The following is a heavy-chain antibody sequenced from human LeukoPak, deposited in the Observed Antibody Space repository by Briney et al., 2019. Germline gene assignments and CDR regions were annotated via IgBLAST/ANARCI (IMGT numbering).Heavy chain of an antibody. J-gene: IGHJ3*02. D-gene: IGHD5-12*01. CDR1: GGTINNYS. Sequence: SETLSLTCTVSGGTINNYSWSWIRQPPGKGLEWIAYILYTGDTNYNPSLKSRVTISADTSNNQLSLRLTSVTAADTAIYYCARHPPRTDRGFAFDIWGQGTMVTVSS. V-gene: IGHV4-59*08. CDR2: ILYTGDT. CDR3: ARHPPRTDRGFAFDI.